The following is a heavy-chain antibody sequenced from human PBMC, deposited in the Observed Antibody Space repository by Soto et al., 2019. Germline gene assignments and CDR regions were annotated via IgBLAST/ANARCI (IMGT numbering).Heavy chain of an antibody. D-gene: IGHD2-2*01. V-gene: IGHV4-39*01. J-gene: IGHJ4*02. CDR3: ARLVVPAAMRRMTVEFDY. Sequence: SETLSLTCTVSGGSISSSSYYWGWIRQPPGKGLEWIGSIYYSGSTYYNPSLKSRVTIFVDTSKNQFSLKLSSVTAADTAVYYCARLVVPAAMRRMTVEFDYWGQGTLVTVSS. CDR1: GGSISSSSYY. CDR2: IYYSGST.